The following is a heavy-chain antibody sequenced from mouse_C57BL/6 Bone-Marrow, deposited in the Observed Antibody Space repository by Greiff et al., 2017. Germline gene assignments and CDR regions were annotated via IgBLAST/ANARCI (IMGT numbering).Heavy chain of an antibody. V-gene: IGHV14-4*01. J-gene: IGHJ4*01. CDR2: IDPENGDT. Sequence: VQLQQSGAELVRPGASVKLSCTASGFNIKDDYMHWVKQRPEQGLEWIGWIDPENGDTEYASKFQGKATITADTSSNTAYLQLSRLTSEDTAVYYCTTGSLYYYALDYGGQGTSVTVSS. CDR3: TTGSLYYYALDY. D-gene: IGHD6-5*01. CDR1: GFNIKDDY.